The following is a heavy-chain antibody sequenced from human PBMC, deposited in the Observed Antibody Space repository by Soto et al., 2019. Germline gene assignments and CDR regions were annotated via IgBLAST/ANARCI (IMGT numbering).Heavy chain of an antibody. V-gene: IGHV3-48*03. CDR1: GFTFSSYE. J-gene: IGHJ2*01. D-gene: IGHD2-15*01. Sequence: EVQLVESGGGLVQPGGSLRLSCAASGFTFSSYEMNWVRQAPGKGLEWVSYISSSGSTIYYADSVKGRFTISRDNAKNSLYLQMNSLRAEDTAVYYCARDPIVSGSYWYFDLWGRGTLVTVSS. CDR3: ARDPIVSGSYWYFDL. CDR2: ISSSGSTI.